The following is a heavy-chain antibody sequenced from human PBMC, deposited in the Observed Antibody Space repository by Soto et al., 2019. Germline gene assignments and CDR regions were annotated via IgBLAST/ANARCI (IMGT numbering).Heavy chain of an antibody. V-gene: IGHV1-8*01. CDR1: GYTFTSYD. CDR3: ARELWIQLWPYYYYYMDV. J-gene: IGHJ6*03. Sequence: GASVKVSCKASGYTFTSYDINWVRQATGQGLEWMGWMNPNSGNTGYAQKFQGRVTMTRNTSISTAYMELSSLRSEDTAVYYCARELWIQLWPYYYYYMDVWGKGTTVTVSS. CDR2: MNPNSGNT. D-gene: IGHD5-18*01.